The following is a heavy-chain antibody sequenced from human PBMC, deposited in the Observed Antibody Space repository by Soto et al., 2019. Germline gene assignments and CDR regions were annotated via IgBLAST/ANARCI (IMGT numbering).Heavy chain of an antibody. Sequence: PGGSLRLCCAASGFTFSSYGMPGVRQAPGKGLEWVAVIWYDGSNKYYADSVKGRFTISRDNSKNTLYLQMNSLRAEDTAVYYCARGFNYYGSGSYYKAPLDYWGQGTLVTVSS. D-gene: IGHD3-10*01. CDR2: IWYDGSNK. V-gene: IGHV3-33*01. CDR3: ARGFNYYGSGSYYKAPLDY. CDR1: GFTFSSYG. J-gene: IGHJ4*02.